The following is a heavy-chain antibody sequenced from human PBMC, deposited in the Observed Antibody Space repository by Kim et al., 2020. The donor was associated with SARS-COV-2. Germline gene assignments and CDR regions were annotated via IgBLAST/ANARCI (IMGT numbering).Heavy chain of an antibody. Sequence: TCYAASVECRFTITRDNSKNTLYLQMNSLGAEDTAVYYCAKDLRDGGFDYWGQGTLVTVSS. J-gene: IGHJ4*02. D-gene: IGHD3-16*01. CDR3: AKDLRDGGFDY. V-gene: IGHV3-23*03. CDR2: T.